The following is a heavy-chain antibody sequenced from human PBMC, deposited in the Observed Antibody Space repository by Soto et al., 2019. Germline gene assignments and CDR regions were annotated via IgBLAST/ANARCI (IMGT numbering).Heavy chain of an antibody. CDR1: GYTFTGYY. J-gene: IGHJ3*02. D-gene: IGHD3-16*01. CDR2: INPNSGGT. V-gene: IGHV1-2*04. Sequence: ASVKVSCKASGYTFTGYYMHWVRQAPGQGLEWMGWINPNSGGTNYAQKFQGWVTMTRDTSISTAYMELSRLRSDDTAVYYCARDREGLGAAPFNDAFDIWGQGTMVTVSS. CDR3: ARDREGLGAAPFNDAFDI.